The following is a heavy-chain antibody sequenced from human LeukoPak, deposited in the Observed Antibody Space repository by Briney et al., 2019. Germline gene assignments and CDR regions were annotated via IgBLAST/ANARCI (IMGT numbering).Heavy chain of an antibody. J-gene: IGHJ4*02. CDR3: ARAGPTCASRLFIVQ. D-gene: IGHD1-26*01. V-gene: IGHV3-21*01. CDR1: GFSYSSNS. CDR2: MSSGSRYT. Sequence: GGSLRLSCGASGFSYSSNSMSWVRQAPGKGLEWVSSMSSGSRYTYYADSVRGRFTISRDNAKNSLYLLMNSLRAEDTAVYYCARAGPTCASRLFIVQWGQGTLVTVSS.